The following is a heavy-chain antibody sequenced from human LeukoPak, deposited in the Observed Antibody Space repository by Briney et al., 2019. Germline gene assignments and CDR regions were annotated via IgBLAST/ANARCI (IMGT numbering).Heavy chain of an antibody. CDR3: AKSHSRGYSGYDNNWFDP. V-gene: IGHV3-30*18. Sequence: GRSLRLSCAASGFTFSSYGMHWVRQAPGKGLEWVAVISYDGSNKYYADSVKGRFTISRDNSKNTLYLQMNSLRAEDTAVYYCAKSHSRGYSGYDNNWFDPWGQGTLVTVSS. D-gene: IGHD5-12*01. CDR2: ISYDGSNK. CDR1: GFTFSSYG. J-gene: IGHJ5*02.